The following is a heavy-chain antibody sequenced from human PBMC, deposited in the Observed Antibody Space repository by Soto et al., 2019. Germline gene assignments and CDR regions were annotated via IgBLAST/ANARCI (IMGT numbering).Heavy chain of an antibody. CDR3: ARIASAGRGWDV. J-gene: IGHJ6*02. V-gene: IGHV3-7*01. Sequence: EVQLVESGGGLVQPGGSLRLSCAASGFTFSSYWMSWVRQAPGKGLEWVCNIKQDGGEKNYVDFVKGRFTISRDNAKNSLYLQMNSLRAEDAAVYYCARIASAGRGWDVWGQGTTVVVSS. CDR1: GFTFSSYW. D-gene: IGHD6-13*01. CDR2: IKQDGGEK.